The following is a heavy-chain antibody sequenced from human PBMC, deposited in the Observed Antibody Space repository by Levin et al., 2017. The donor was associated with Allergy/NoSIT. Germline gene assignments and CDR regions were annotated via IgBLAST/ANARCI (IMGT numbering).Heavy chain of an antibody. CDR3: VRSNYFDY. J-gene: IGHJ4*02. Sequence: SQTLSLTCTVSGGSITNYYWSWIRQPPGRGLEYIGHVYYSGSTNYNPSLKSRVTISVDTSRNQFSLRLSSVTAADTAVYYCVRSNYFDYWGQGTLVTVSS. CDR2: VYYSGST. CDR1: GGSITNYY. V-gene: IGHV4-59*08.